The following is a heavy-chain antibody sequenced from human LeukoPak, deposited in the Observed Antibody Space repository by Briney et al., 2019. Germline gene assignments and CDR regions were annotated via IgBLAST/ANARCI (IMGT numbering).Heavy chain of an antibody. CDR1: GGSISSSSYY. V-gene: IGHV4-39*07. CDR3: ARLYYDILTGYYWYYFDY. D-gene: IGHD3-9*01. J-gene: IGHJ4*02. CDR2: IYYSGST. Sequence: PSETLSLTRTVSGGSISSSSYYWGWIRQPPGKGLEWIGSIYYSGSTYYNPSLKSRVTISVDTSKNQFSLKLSSVTAADTAVYYCARLYYDILTGYYWYYFDYWGQGTLVTVSS.